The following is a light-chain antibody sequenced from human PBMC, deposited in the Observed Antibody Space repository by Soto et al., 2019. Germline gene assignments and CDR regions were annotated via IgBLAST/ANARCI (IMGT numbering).Light chain of an antibody. V-gene: IGKV3-20*01. CDR3: QQYGSSRT. CDR1: QSVTDF. J-gene: IGKJ1*01. Sequence: EIVLTQSPVTLSLSPGERATLSCRASQSVTDFLAWYQQKPGQAPRLLIYGASSRATGIPDRFSGSGSGTDFTLTISRLEPEDFAVYYCQQYGSSRTFGQGTKVDIK. CDR2: GAS.